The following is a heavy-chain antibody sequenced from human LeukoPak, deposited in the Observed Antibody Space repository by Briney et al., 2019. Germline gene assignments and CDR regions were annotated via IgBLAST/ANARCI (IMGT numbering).Heavy chain of an antibody. CDR3: ARAPLPSSGWPDYFDY. J-gene: IGHJ4*02. CDR2: ISSSGSII. D-gene: IGHD6-19*01. CDR1: GFTFSDYY. V-gene: IGHV3-11*04. Sequence: GGSLRLSCAASGFTFSDYYMSWIRQAPGKGLEWVSYISSSGSIIYYADSVKGRFTISRDNAKNSLYLQMNSLRAEDTAVYYCARAPLPSSGWPDYFDYWGQGTLVTVSS.